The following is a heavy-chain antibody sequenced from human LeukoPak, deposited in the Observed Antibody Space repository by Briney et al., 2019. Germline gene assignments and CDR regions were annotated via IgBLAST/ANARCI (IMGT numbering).Heavy chain of an antibody. V-gene: IGHV3-21*01. CDR2: ISGSNSYI. D-gene: IGHD3-22*01. Sequence: PGGSLRLSCAASGFTFSSYTMHWIRQAPGKGLEWVSSISGSNSYIFYADSVKGRFTVSRDNAKDSLYLQMNSLRAEDTAVYYCATPLDYRDSSGFHQGGDWGQGTLVTVSS. J-gene: IGHJ4*02. CDR3: ATPLDYRDSSGFHQGGD. CDR1: GFTFSSYT.